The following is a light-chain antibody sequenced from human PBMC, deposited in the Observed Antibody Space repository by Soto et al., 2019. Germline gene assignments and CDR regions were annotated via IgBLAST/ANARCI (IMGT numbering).Light chain of an antibody. Sequence: QSVPTQPASVSGSPGQSITISCTGTSSDVGGYDYVSWYQLHPGKAPKLMIFEVSNRPSGVSYRFSGSKSGNTASLTISGLQAEDEADYFCSSYSISTAYLFGTGTKV. CDR3: SSYSISTAYL. J-gene: IGLJ1*01. CDR2: EVS. V-gene: IGLV2-14*01. CDR1: SSDVGGYDY.